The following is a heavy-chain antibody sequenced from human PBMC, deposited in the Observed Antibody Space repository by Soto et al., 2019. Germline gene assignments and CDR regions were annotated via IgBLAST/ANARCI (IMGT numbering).Heavy chain of an antibody. J-gene: IGHJ4*02. D-gene: IGHD6-19*01. CDR2: VYHNGLT. CDR1: GDSISSNVW. Sequence: QVQLQESGPGLVKPSGTLSLTCVVSGDSISSNVWWSWVRQPPGKGLEWIGEVYHNGLTNYNSSPRSRVTMAVDPAKNQFPLELTSVTAADTAIYYCARDAAVPGETERFGHWGQGILVTVSS. V-gene: IGHV4-4*02. CDR3: ARDAAVPGETERFGH.